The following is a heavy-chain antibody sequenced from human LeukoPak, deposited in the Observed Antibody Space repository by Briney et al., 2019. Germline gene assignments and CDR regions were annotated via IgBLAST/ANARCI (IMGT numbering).Heavy chain of an antibody. D-gene: IGHD3-22*01. CDR2: IYYSGST. CDR1: GGSISSYY. CDR3: ARGGGYYDSSGYYGPDY. V-gene: IGHV4-59*01. Sequence: ASETLSLTCTVSGGSISSYYWSWIRQPPGKGLEWIGYIYYSGSTNYNPSLKSRVTISVDTSKNQFSLKLSSVTAADTAVYYCARGGGYYDSSGYYGPDYWGQGTLVTVSS. J-gene: IGHJ4*02.